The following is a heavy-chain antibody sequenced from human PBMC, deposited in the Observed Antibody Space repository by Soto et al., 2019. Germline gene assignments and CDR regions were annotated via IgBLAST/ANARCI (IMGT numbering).Heavy chain of an antibody. CDR3: ARGRIAVAGDFDY. D-gene: IGHD6-19*01. V-gene: IGHV1-3*01. CDR1: GYTFTSYA. CDR2: INAGNGNT. Sequence: ASVKVSCKASGYTFTSYAMHWVRQAPGQRLEWMGWINAGNGNTKYSQKFQGRVTITRDTSASTAYMELSSLRSEDTAVYYCARGRIAVAGDFDYWGQGTLVTSPQ. J-gene: IGHJ4*02.